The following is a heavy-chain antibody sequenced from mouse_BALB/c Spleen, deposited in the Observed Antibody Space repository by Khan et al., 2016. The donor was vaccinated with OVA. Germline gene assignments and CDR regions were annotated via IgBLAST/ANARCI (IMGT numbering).Heavy chain of an antibody. Sequence: GQLQQSGAELAKPGASVKMSCKASGYTFTSYWMHWIKQRPGQGLEWIGYINPTSGYTDYNQKFKDKATLTADKSSSTAYMKLSSLTSDDSAVYYCARDRIDYWGQGTALTVSS. CDR2: INPTSGYT. CDR1: GYTFTSYW. CDR3: ARDRIDY. J-gene: IGHJ2*01. V-gene: IGHV1-7*01.